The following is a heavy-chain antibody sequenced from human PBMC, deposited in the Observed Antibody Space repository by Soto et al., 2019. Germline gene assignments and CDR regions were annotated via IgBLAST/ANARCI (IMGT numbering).Heavy chain of an antibody. V-gene: IGHV4-30-4*01. Sequence: PSETLSLTCTVSGGSISSGDYYWSWIRQPPGKGLEWIGYIYYSGSTYYNPSLKSRVTISVDTSKNQFSLKLSSVTAADTAVYYCARARSRTRSRGMDVCGHATTVTVSS. CDR1: GGSISSGDYY. D-gene: IGHD1-1*01. CDR3: ARARSRTRSRGMDV. CDR2: IYYSGST. J-gene: IGHJ6*02.